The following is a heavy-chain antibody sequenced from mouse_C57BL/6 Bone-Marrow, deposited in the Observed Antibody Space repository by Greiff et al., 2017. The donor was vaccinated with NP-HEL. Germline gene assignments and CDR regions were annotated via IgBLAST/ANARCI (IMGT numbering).Heavy chain of an antibody. CDR3: ARWGNYAWFAY. Sequence: VQLQQSGAELVMPGASVKLSCQASGYTFTRYWMHWVQQRPGQGLEWIGEIDPSDSYTNYNQKFKGKSTLTVDKSASTAYMQLSSLTSEDSAVYYCARWGNYAWFAYWGQGTLVTVSA. J-gene: IGHJ3*01. V-gene: IGHV1-69*01. D-gene: IGHD2-1*01. CDR1: GYTFTRYW. CDR2: IDPSDSYT.